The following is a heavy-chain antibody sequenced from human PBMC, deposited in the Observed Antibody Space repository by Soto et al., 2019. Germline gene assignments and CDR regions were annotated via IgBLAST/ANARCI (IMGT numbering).Heavy chain of an antibody. CDR1: GYTFTSYD. CDR3: ARVDCISTSCYYYYGMDV. Sequence: QVQLVQSGAEVKKPGASVKVSCKASGYTFTSYDINWVRQATGQGLEWMGWMNPNSGNTGYAQKFQGRVTMTRNTSISTAYMGLSSLRSEDTAVYYCARVDCISTSCYYYYGMDVWGQGTTVTVSS. V-gene: IGHV1-8*01. D-gene: IGHD2-2*01. CDR2: MNPNSGNT. J-gene: IGHJ6*02.